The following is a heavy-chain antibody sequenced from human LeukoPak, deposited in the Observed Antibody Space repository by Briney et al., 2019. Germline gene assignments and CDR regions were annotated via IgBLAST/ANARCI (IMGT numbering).Heavy chain of an antibody. D-gene: IGHD5-18*01. CDR2: ISHSGST. Sequence: SETLSLTCAVYGGSFSGCYWSWIRQPPGKGLEWIGEISHSGSTNYNPSLKSRVTISVDTSKNQFSLKLSSVTAADTAVYYCARGGRQLWLRDPYYFDYWGQGTLVTVSS. CDR1: GGSFSGCY. CDR3: ARGGRQLWLRDPYYFDY. V-gene: IGHV4-34*01. J-gene: IGHJ4*02.